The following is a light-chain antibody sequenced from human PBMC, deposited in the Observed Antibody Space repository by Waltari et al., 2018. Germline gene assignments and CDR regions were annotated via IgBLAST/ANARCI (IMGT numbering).Light chain of an antibody. CDR3: QKYGTLPAT. J-gene: IGKJ1*01. V-gene: IGKV3-20*01. CDR2: DAA. Sequence: EIMLTQSPGTLSLSPGERATLSCRASQSISKYLAWYQQQPGQAPRLLIYDAASRATGIPDRFSGSGSGTDFSLTISRLEPEDSAVYYCQKYGTLPATFGQGTKVEIK. CDR1: QSISKY.